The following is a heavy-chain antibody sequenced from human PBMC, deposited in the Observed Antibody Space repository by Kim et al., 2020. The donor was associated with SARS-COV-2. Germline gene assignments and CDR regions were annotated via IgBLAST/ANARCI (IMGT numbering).Heavy chain of an antibody. D-gene: IGHD6-13*01. CDR3: ARPIAAAGNSSYYYYGIDV. V-gene: IGHV1-69*06. Sequence: SVKVSCKASGGTFSSYAISWVRQAPGQGLEWMGGIIPIFGTANYAQKFQGRVTITADKSTSTAYMELSSLRSEDTAVYYCARPIAAAGNSSYYYYGIDVWGQGTTVTVSS. CDR1: GGTFSSYA. CDR2: IIPIFGTA. J-gene: IGHJ6*02.